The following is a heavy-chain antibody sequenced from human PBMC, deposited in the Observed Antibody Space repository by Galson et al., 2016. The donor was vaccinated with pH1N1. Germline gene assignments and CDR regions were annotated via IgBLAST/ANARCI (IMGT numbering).Heavy chain of an antibody. CDR1: GFSVTNNY. Sequence: SLRLSCAASGFSVTNNYVAWVRQAPGKGLEWVSLTYSGGTTDYAAPVKGRRTISRDRAENTLYLQMNNMRPDDTAIYYCARDKRRYFDDWGQGTLVIVSS. J-gene: IGHJ4*02. CDR3: ARDKRRYFDD. V-gene: IGHV3-53*01. CDR2: TYSGGTT.